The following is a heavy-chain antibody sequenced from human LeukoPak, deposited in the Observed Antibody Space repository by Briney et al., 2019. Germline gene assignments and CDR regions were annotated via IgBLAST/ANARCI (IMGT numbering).Heavy chain of an antibody. CDR1: GYTFTGYY. J-gene: IGHJ3*02. D-gene: IGHD3-16*01. Sequence: GATVKISCKASGYTFTGYYMHWVRQAPGQGLEWMGWINPNSGGTNYAQKFQGRVTMTRDTSISTAYMELSRLRSDDTAVYYCASFWGGPDRAFDIWGRGTMVTVSS. CDR3: ASFWGGPDRAFDI. CDR2: INPNSGGT. V-gene: IGHV1-2*02.